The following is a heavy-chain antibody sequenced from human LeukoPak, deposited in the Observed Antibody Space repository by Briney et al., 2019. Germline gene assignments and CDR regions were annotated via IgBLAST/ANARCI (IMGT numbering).Heavy chain of an antibody. V-gene: IGHV1-2*02. D-gene: IGHD2-8*01. Sequence: ASVKVSCKASGYTFTGYYIHWMRQAPGQGLEWMGWINPNSGGTNYAQKFQGRVTMTRDTSISTAYMELSRLRSDDTAVYYCARAVHIVLMVYAHWGQGTLVTVSS. CDR3: ARAVHIVLMVYAH. J-gene: IGHJ4*02. CDR2: INPNSGGT. CDR1: GYTFTGYY.